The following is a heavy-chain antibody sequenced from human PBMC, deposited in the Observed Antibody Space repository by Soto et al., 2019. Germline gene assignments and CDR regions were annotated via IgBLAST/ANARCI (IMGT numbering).Heavy chain of an antibody. Sequence: PGGSLRLSCAASGFTFSSYGMHWVRQAPGKGLEWVAVIWYDGSNKYYADSVKGRFTISRDNSKNTLYLQMNSLRAEDTAVYYCARDGSYGDYDPFYYFDYWGQGTLVTVSS. CDR2: IWYDGSNK. V-gene: IGHV3-33*01. D-gene: IGHD4-17*01. J-gene: IGHJ4*02. CDR3: ARDGSYGDYDPFYYFDY. CDR1: GFTFSSYG.